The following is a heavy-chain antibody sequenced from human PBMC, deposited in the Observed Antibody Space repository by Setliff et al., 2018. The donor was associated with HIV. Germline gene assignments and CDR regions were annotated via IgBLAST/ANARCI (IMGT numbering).Heavy chain of an antibody. J-gene: IGHJ4*02. CDR3: ARYSKYYYDSSGYAHFDY. CDR2: INHSGST. V-gene: IGHV4-34*01. D-gene: IGHD3-22*01. CDR1: GGSFSDYY. Sequence: PSETLSLTCAVYGGSFSDYYWSWIRQPPGKGLEWIGEINHSGSTNYNPSLKSRLTISVDTSKNQFSLKLSSVTAADTAVYYCARYSKYYYDSSGYAHFDYWGQGTLVTVSS.